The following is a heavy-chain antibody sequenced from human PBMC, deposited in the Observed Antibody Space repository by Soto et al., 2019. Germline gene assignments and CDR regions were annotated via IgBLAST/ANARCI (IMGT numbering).Heavy chain of an antibody. Sequence: SVKVSCKASGGTFSSYAISWVRQAPGQGLEWMGGIIPIFGTANYAQKFQGRVTITADESTSTAYMELSSLRSEDTAVYYCARAGHYYDSSGYAYYFDYWGQGTRVTVSS. CDR3: ARAGHYYDSSGYAYYFDY. CDR2: IIPIFGTA. D-gene: IGHD3-22*01. CDR1: GGTFSSYA. J-gene: IGHJ4*02. V-gene: IGHV1-69*13.